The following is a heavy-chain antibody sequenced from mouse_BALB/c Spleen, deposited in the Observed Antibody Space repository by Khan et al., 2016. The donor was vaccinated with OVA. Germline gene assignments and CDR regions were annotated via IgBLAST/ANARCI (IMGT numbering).Heavy chain of an antibody. V-gene: IGHV1S34*01. Sequence: LVKTGASVKISCKASGYSFTGYYMHWVKQSHGKSLEWIGYIRCYNGATSYNQKFKGKATFTVDTSSSTAYMQFNIMTSDNSAVYFCARGDYLGGSSFAYRGRGTLVTVSA. CDR3: ARGDYLGGSSFAY. D-gene: IGHD1-1*02. J-gene: IGHJ3*01. CDR1: GYSFTGYY. CDR2: IRCYNGAT.